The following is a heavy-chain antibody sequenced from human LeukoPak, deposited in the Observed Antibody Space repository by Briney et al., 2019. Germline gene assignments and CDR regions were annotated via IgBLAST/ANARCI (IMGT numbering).Heavy chain of an antibody. J-gene: IGHJ4*02. CDR2: IHPEGNGK. CDR3: ARGDDFSGDH. D-gene: IGHD1-1*01. V-gene: IGHV3-7*04. CDR1: GFSFSNFW. Sequence: PGGSLRLSCATSGFSFSNFWMSWVRQAPGRGLQRVANIHPEGNGKYHVESVKGRFTISRDNARNLLFLQMNGLRVEDTAVYYCARGDDFSGDHWGQGTLVTVSS.